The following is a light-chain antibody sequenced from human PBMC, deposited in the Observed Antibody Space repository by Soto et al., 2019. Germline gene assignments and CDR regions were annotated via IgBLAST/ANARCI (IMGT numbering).Light chain of an antibody. Sequence: EIVLTQSPGTLSLSPGERATLSCRASQSVSSSYLAWYQQKPGQAPRLLIYGASSRATGIPDRFSGSGSGTDFTLTISRLEPADFAVYYCQQYGSSPSITFGHGTRLEIK. J-gene: IGKJ5*01. CDR3: QQYGSSPSIT. CDR2: GAS. CDR1: QSVSSSY. V-gene: IGKV3-20*01.